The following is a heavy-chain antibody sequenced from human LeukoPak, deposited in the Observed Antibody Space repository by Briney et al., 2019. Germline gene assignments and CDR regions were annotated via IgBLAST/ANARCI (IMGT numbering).Heavy chain of an antibody. CDR3: HYDSSGIVDAFDI. V-gene: IGHV4-34*01. CDR2: INHSGST. CDR1: GGSFSGCY. D-gene: IGHD3-22*01. J-gene: IGHJ3*02. Sequence: PSETLSLTCAVHGGSFSGCYWSWIRQPPGKGLEWIGEINHSGSTNYNPSLKSRVTISVDTSKNQFSLKLSSVTAADTAVYYCHYDSSGIVDAFDIWGQGTMVTVSS.